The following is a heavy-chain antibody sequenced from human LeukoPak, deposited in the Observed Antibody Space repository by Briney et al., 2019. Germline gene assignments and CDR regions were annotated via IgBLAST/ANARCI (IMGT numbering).Heavy chain of an antibody. V-gene: IGHV4-39*01. Sequence: SETLSLTCTVSGGSISSSSYYWGWIRQPPGKGLEWIGSIYYSGSTYYNPSLKSRVTISVDTSKNQFSLKLSSVTAADTAVYYCARITVRGDNYFDYWGQGTLVTVSS. J-gene: IGHJ4*02. D-gene: IGHD3-10*01. CDR2: IYYSGST. CDR1: GGSISSSSYY. CDR3: ARITVRGDNYFDY.